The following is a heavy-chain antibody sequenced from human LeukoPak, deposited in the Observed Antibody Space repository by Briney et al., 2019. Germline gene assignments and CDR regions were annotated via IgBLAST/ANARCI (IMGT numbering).Heavy chain of an antibody. V-gene: IGHV4-34*01. CDR3: ARDRDWGLYWYFDL. J-gene: IGHJ2*01. CDR1: GGSFCGYY. Sequence: SETLSLTXAVYGGSFCGYYWSWIRQPPGKGLEWIGEINHSGSTNYNPSLKSRVTISVDTSKNQFSLKLSSVTAADTAVYYCARDRDWGLYWYFDLWGRGTLVTVSS. D-gene: IGHD3/OR15-3a*01. CDR2: INHSGST.